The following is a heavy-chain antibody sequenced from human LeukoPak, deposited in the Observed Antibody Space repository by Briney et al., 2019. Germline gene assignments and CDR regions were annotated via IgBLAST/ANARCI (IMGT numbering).Heavy chain of an antibody. V-gene: IGHV3-23*01. CDR3: ARGAHDAFDI. CDR1: GFTFSSYA. J-gene: IGHJ3*02. CDR2: ISGSGGST. Sequence: PGGSLRLSCAASGFTFSSYAMSWVRQAPGKGLEWVSAISGSGGSTYYADSVKGRFTISRDNSKNTLYLQMNGLRAEDTAFYYCARGAHDAFDIWGQGTMVTVSS.